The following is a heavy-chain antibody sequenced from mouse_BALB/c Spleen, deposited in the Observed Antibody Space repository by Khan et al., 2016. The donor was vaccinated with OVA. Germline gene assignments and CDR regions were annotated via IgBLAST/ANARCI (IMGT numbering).Heavy chain of an antibody. V-gene: IGHV2-6-5*01. CDR2: IWGGGST. J-gene: IGHJ4*01. CDR3: AKGVWSYYYAIDY. CDR1: GFSLTDYG. D-gene: IGHD2-10*02. Sequence: QVQLKESGPGLVAPSQSLSITCTVSGFSLTDYGVSWISQPPGKGLEWLGVIWGGGSTYYNSALKSGLSIRTDNSKSQVFLKMNSRQTDDTARYYCAKGVWSYYYAIDYWGQGTSVTVSS.